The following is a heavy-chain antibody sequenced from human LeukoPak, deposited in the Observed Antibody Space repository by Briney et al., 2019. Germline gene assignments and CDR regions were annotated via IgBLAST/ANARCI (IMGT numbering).Heavy chain of an antibody. J-gene: IGHJ4*02. CDR3: AKKTGGSAYFFDY. CDR2: MSSSSRSI. V-gene: IGHV3-48*01. D-gene: IGHD3-16*01. CDR1: GFTFSNYS. Sequence: PGGSLRLSCAASGFTFSNYSMNWLRQAPGKGLEWVSFMSSSSRSIYYADSVKGRFTISRDNAKNSLYLQMNSLRAEDTAVYYCAKKTGGSAYFFDYWGQGTLVTVSS.